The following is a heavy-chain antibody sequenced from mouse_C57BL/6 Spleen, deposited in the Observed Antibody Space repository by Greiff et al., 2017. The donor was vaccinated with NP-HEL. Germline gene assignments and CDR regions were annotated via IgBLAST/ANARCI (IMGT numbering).Heavy chain of an antibody. CDR1: GYTFTSYT. Sequence: VQLQQSGAELARPGASVKMSCKASGYTFTSYTMHWVKQRPGQGLEWIGYINPSSGYTKYNQKFKDKATLTADKSSSTAYMQLSSLTSEDFAVYYCARVNEYYAMDYWGQGTSVTVSS. CDR3: ARVNEYYAMDY. V-gene: IGHV1-4*01. CDR2: INPSSGYT. J-gene: IGHJ4*01.